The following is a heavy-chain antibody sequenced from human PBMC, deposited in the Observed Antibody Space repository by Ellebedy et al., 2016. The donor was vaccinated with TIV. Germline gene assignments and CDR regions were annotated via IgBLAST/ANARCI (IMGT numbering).Heavy chain of an antibody. Sequence: FGRANYAQKFQGRVTITADESTTTAYMELSSLRSEDTAVYYCARDTSGWLQHKGGWFDPWGQGTLVTVSS. V-gene: IGHV1-69*01. D-gene: IGHD5-24*01. CDR3: ARDTSGWLQHKGGWFDP. J-gene: IGHJ5*02. CDR2: FGRA.